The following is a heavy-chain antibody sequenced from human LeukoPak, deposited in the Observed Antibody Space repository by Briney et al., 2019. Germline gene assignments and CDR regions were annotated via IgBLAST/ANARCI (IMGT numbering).Heavy chain of an antibody. CDR2: ISYDGSNK. D-gene: IGHD3-9*01. Sequence: GGSLRLSCAASGFTFSSYGMHWVRQAPGKGLEGVAVISYDGSNKYYADSVTGRFTISRDNSKNTLYLQMNSLRAEDTAVYSCAKDQYYDILTGYLTRYYYYGMDVWGQGTTVTVSS. CDR3: AKDQYYDILTGYLTRYYYYGMDV. CDR1: GFTFSSYG. V-gene: IGHV3-30*18. J-gene: IGHJ6*02.